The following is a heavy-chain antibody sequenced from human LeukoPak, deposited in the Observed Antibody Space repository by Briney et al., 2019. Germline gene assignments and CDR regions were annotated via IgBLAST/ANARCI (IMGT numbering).Heavy chain of an antibody. CDR1: GFTFSSYS. V-gene: IGHV3-21*01. Sequence: PGGSLRLSCAASGFTFSSYSMNWVRQAPGKGLEWVSSISSSSSYIYYADSVKGRFTISRDNAKNSLYLQMNSLRAEDMAVYYCARGDSSSWYYHYYYYMDVWGKGTTVTVSS. CDR3: ARGDSSSWYYHYYYYMDV. J-gene: IGHJ6*03. CDR2: ISSSSSYI. D-gene: IGHD6-13*01.